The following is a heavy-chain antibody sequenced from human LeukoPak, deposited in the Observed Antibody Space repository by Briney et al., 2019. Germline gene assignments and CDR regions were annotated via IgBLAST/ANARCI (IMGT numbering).Heavy chain of an antibody. D-gene: IGHD3-22*01. CDR1: GYTFIDYY. CDR2: INPNSGGT. V-gene: IGHV1-2*02. Sequence: ASVTVSCKASGYTFIDYYMHWVRQAPGQGREWMGWINPNSGGTDYAQKFQDRVTMTRDTSISTAYMELTRLRSDATAVYYCARVDSGGYYYNAFDIWGQGTMVTVSS. J-gene: IGHJ3*02. CDR3: ARVDSGGYYYNAFDI.